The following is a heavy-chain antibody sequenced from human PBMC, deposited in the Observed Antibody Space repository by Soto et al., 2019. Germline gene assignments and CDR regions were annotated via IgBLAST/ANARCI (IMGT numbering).Heavy chain of an antibody. J-gene: IGHJ5*02. CDR1: GDSVSSDSVA. V-gene: IGHV6-1*01. CDR2: TYYRSKWYN. CDR3: ARDQTYNIWSKWFDP. Sequence: PSQTLSLTCAISGDSVSSDSVAWNWIRQSPSRGLEWLGRTYYRSKWYNDYAVSVKSRITINSDTSKNQFSLHLNSVTPEDTAVYYCARDQTYNIWSKWFDPWGQGTLVTVSS. D-gene: IGHD1-20*01.